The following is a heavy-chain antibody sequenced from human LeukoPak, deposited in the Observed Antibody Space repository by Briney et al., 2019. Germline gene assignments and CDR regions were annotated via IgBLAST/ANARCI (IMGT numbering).Heavy chain of an antibody. D-gene: IGHD1-26*01. V-gene: IGHV3-30*02. CDR1: GFTFSNYG. Sequence: PGGSLRLSCAASGFTFSNYGMHWVRQAPGKGLEWVAFVRYDESTKFYADSVKGRFTISRDNSKTTLYLQMNSLRVEDTAVYYCARDARIVGATTIDYWGQGTLVVVSS. CDR2: VRYDESTK. CDR3: ARDARIVGATTIDY. J-gene: IGHJ4*02.